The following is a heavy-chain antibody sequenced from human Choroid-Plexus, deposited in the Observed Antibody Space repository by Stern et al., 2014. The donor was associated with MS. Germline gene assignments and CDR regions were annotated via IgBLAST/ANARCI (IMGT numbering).Heavy chain of an antibody. CDR2: VSYDGSNK. CDR1: GFTFGSCA. V-gene: IGHV3-30*18. CDR3: AKDRQYLTYFFDH. Sequence: VQLVESGGGVVRPGRPLRLSCVASGFTFGSCAMHWVRQAPGKGLGWGAGVSYDGSNKYYADSVKGRFTISRDNSQNTLYMQMSSLRPEDTAVYYCAKDRQYLTYFFDHWGQGSLVTVSS. J-gene: IGHJ5*02. D-gene: IGHD2/OR15-2a*01.